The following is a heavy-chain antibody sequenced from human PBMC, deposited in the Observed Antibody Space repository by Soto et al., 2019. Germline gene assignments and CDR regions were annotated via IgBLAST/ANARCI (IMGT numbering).Heavy chain of an antibody. CDR3: ACRFLHYYYYYGMDV. CDR2: FDPEDGET. Sequence: ASVKVSCKVSGYTLTELSMHWVRQAPGKGLEWMGGFDPEDGETIYAQKFQGRVTMTEDTSTGTAYMELSSLRSEDTAVYYCACRFLHYYYYYGMDVWGQGTTVTVSS. D-gene: IGHD2-15*01. J-gene: IGHJ6*02. CDR1: GYTLTELS. V-gene: IGHV1-24*01.